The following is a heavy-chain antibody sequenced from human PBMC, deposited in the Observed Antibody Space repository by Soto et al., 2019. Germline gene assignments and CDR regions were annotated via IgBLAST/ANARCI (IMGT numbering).Heavy chain of an antibody. CDR2: ISSSSSYI. D-gene: IGHD3-3*01. Sequence: EVQLVESGGGLVKPGGSLRLSCAASGFTFSSYSMNWVRQAPGKGLEWVSSISSSSSYIYYADSVKGRFTISRDNAKNSLYLQMNSLRAEDTAVYYCARLADDFWSGYSGKGDYWGQGTLVTVSS. CDR1: GFTFSSYS. J-gene: IGHJ4*02. CDR3: ARLADDFWSGYSGKGDY. V-gene: IGHV3-21*01.